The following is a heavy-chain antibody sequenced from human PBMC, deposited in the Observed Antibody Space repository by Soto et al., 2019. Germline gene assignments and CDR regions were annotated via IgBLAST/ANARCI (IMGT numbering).Heavy chain of an antibody. CDR1: GGTFSSYA. J-gene: IGHJ6*02. D-gene: IGHD5-18*01. CDR3: ARDEAVGYSYGYYYYGMDV. CDR2: IIPIFGTA. V-gene: IGHV1-69*06. Sequence: SVKVSCKASGGTFSSYAISWVRQAPGQGLEWTGGIIPIFGTANYAQKFQGRATITADKSTSTAYMELSSLRSEDTAVYYCARDEAVGYSYGYYYYGMDVWGQGTTVTVSS.